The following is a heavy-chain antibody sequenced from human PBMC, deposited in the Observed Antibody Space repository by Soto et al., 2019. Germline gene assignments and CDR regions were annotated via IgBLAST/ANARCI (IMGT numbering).Heavy chain of an antibody. V-gene: IGHV3-23*01. Sequence: EVQLLESGGGLVQPGGSLRLSCAASGFTFSSYAMSWVRQAPGKGLEWVSAISGSGGSTYYADSVKGRFTISRDNSKNKLYLQMNSLRAEDTAVYYCAKEHSSGWYRVNILFDYCGQGTLVTVSS. CDR1: GFTFSSYA. D-gene: IGHD6-19*01. CDR3: AKEHSSGWYRVNILFDY. CDR2: ISGSGGST. J-gene: IGHJ4*02.